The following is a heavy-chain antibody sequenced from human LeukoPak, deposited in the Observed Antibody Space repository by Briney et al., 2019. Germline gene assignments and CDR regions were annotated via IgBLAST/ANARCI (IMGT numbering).Heavy chain of an antibody. J-gene: IGHJ4*02. V-gene: IGHV1-2*02. CDR1: GYTFTGYY. CDR3: ARTLYIAAVPGGFDY. D-gene: IGHD6-13*01. Sequence: ASVKVSCKASGYTFTGYYMHWVRQAPGQGLEWMGCINPNSGGTNYAQKFQGRITMTRDTSISTVYMELSRLRSDDTALYYCARTLYIAAVPGGFDYWGQGTLVTVSS. CDR2: INPNSGGT.